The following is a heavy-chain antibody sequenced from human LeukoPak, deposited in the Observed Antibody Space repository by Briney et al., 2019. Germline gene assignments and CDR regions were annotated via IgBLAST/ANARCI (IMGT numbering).Heavy chain of an antibody. J-gene: IGHJ4*02. CDR2: IRSKTDGGTA. CDR3: STWTDLYDY. V-gene: IGHV3-15*01. D-gene: IGHD3/OR15-3a*01. CDR1: GFTFSNAW. Sequence: GGSLRLSCAASGFTFSNAWMSWVRQAPGKGLDWVGRIRSKTDGGTADHAASVKGRFTISRDDSKNMLYLQMNSLKTEDTAVYYCSTWTDLYDYWGQGTLVTVS.